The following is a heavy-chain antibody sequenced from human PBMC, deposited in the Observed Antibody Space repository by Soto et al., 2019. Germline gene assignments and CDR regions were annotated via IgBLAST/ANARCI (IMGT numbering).Heavy chain of an antibody. CDR2: IIPILGIA. V-gene: IGHV1-69*04. D-gene: IGHD2-2*01. J-gene: IGHJ4*02. CDR1: GGTFSSYT. CDR3: ARDRPYCSSTSCPIGH. Sequence: ASVKVSCKASGGTFSSYTISWVRQAPGQGLEWMGRIIPILGIANYAQKFQGRVTITADKSTSTAYMELSSLRSEDTAVYYCARDRPYCSSTSCPIGHWGQGTLVTVSS.